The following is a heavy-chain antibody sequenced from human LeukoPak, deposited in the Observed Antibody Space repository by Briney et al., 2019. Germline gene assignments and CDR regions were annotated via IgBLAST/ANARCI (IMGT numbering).Heavy chain of an antibody. D-gene: IGHD3-22*01. Sequence: GGSLRLSCAASGFTFSSYSMNWVRQAPGKGLEWVSSISSSSSYIYYADSGKGRFTISRENAKNSLYLQMNSLRAEDTAVYYCARDSYYYDSSGENDYWGQGTLVTVSS. CDR2: ISSSSSYI. CDR3: ARDSYYYDSSGENDY. J-gene: IGHJ4*02. V-gene: IGHV3-21*01. CDR1: GFTFSSYS.